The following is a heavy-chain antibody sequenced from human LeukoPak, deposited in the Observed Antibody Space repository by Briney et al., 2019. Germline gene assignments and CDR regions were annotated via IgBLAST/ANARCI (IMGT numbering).Heavy chain of an antibody. CDR2: ITNDGSGA. CDR1: GFTFSSHW. Sequence: GGSLRLSSAASGFTFSSHWMHWVRQAPGKGLVWVSRITNDGSGATYADSVKGRFTISRDNGKNTLYLQMNSLRPEDTAVYYCARDRPHNWFDPWRQGTLVTVSS. V-gene: IGHV3-74*01. CDR3: ARDRPHNWFDP. J-gene: IGHJ5*02.